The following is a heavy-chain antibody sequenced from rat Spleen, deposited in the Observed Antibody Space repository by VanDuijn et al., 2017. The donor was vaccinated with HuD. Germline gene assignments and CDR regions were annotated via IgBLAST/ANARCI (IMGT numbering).Heavy chain of an antibody. D-gene: IGHD1-1*01. CDR2: ISYDGSRT. CDR3: VRPAGTVVPNWFVY. Sequence: EVQLVESGGGLVQPGRSLKLSCVASGFTFNNYWMTWIRQAPGKGLESVATISYDGSRTYYRDSVKGRFTISRDNAKRTLYLEMDSVRSEDTATYYCVRPAGTVVPNWFVYWGQGTLVTVSS. V-gene: IGHV5-31*01. J-gene: IGHJ3*01. CDR1: GFTFNNYW.